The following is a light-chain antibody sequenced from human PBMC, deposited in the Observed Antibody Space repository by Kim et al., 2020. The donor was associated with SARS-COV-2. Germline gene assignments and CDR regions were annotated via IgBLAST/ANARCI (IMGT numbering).Light chain of an antibody. Sequence: EIVMTQSPATLSVSPGERATLSCRASRSVSSHLAWYQQKPGQGPRILIYAASTRATGVPDRFSGSGSGTDFTLTISSLHSEDFAVYYCQHYVNWPLTFGGGTKVDIK. CDR2: AAS. CDR3: QHYVNWPLT. J-gene: IGKJ4*01. V-gene: IGKV3-15*01. CDR1: RSVSSH.